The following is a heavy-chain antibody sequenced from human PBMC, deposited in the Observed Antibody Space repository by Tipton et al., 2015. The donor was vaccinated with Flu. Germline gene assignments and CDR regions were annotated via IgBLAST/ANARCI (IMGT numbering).Heavy chain of an antibody. CDR1: GGSMSSFY. Sequence: TLSLTCTVSGGSMSSFYWTWIRQPAGKGLEWIGRMYVSGSTKYNPSLKSRVTMSVDTSKNQFSLKLSSVTAADTAVYYCARDLGSSGSFDYWGQGTLVTVSS. J-gene: IGHJ4*02. D-gene: IGHD6-13*01. V-gene: IGHV4-4*07. CDR2: MYVSGST. CDR3: ARDLGSSGSFDY.